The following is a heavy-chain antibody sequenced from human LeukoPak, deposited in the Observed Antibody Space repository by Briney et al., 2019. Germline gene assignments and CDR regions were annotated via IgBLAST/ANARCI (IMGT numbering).Heavy chain of an antibody. CDR3: ARGDYGGKSGDY. Sequence: SQTLSLTCTVSGGSISSGGYYWSWIRQPPGKGLEWIGYIYHSGSTYYNPSLKSRVTISVDTSKNQFSLKLSSVTAADTAVYYCARGDYGGKSGDYWGQGTLVTVSS. V-gene: IGHV4-30-2*05. CDR1: GGSISSGGYY. J-gene: IGHJ4*02. CDR2: IYHSGST. D-gene: IGHD4-23*01.